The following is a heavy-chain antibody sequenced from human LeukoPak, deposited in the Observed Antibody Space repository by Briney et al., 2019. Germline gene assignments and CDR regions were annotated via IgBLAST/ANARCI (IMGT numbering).Heavy chain of an antibody. Sequence: PGGSLRLSCAVSGLTFSNYWMGWVRQAPGKGLEWVANIKRDGSEKYYVDSVKGRFGISRDNAKNSLYLQMNSLRAEDTAMYYCARVSAKYSSGWYLVDYWGQGTLVTVSS. CDR3: ARVSAKYSSGWYLVDY. V-gene: IGHV3-7*03. CDR1: GLTFSNYW. J-gene: IGHJ4*02. CDR2: IKRDGSEK. D-gene: IGHD6-19*01.